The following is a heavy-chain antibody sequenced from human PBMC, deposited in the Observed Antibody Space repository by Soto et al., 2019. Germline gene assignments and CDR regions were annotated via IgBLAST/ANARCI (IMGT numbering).Heavy chain of an antibody. CDR3: ARVVKAGDYGDDGSYYFDY. Sequence: QVQLVQSGAEVKKPGASVKVSCKASGYTFTTYGITWVRQAPGQGLEGMGWISAYSGNTNYAQKLQGILTVTTDTSTNTAYMDLRSLRSEDTAVYYCARVVKAGDYGDDGSYYFDYWGHGTLVTVSS. CDR1: GYTFTTYG. D-gene: IGHD4-17*01. J-gene: IGHJ4*01. V-gene: IGHV1-18*04. CDR2: ISAYSGNT.